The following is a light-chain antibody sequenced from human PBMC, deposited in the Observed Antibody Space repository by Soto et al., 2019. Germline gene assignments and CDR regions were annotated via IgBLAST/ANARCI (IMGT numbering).Light chain of an antibody. Sequence: ETVLTQSPGTLSLSPGERATLSCRASQSVNIYLAWYQQKPGQAPRLLIYDASNRATGIPARFSGSGSGTDFTLTISSLEPEDIAVYYCQQRSNWRVTFGGGTKVDIK. J-gene: IGKJ4*01. CDR2: DAS. CDR1: QSVNIY. CDR3: QQRSNWRVT. V-gene: IGKV3-11*01.